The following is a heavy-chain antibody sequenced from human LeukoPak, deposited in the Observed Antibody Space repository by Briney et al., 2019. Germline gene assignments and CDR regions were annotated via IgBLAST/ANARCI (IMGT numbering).Heavy chain of an antibody. D-gene: IGHD3-10*01. CDR2: ISSSSSTI. V-gene: IGHV3-48*01. J-gene: IGHJ4*02. CDR1: GFTFSSYS. CDR3: ARGRVITMVRGVLVY. Sequence: GGSLRLSCAASGFTFSSYSMNWVRQAPGKGLEWVSYISSSSSTIYYADSVKGRFTISRDNAKNSLYLQMNSLRAEDTAVYHCARGRVITMVRGVLVYWGQGTLVTVSS.